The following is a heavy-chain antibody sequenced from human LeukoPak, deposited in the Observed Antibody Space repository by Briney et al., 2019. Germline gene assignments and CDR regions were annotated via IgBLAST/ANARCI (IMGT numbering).Heavy chain of an antibody. J-gene: IGHJ3*01. CDR2: ISYDGSNK. D-gene: IGHD3-16*01. CDR3: ANGRGSRNPPSR. CDR1: GFTFSSYG. Sequence: GGSLRLSCAAPGFTFSSYGMHWVRQAPGKGLEWVAVISYDGSNKYYADSVKGRFTISRDNSKNTLYLQMNSLRAEDTAVYYCANGRGSRNPPSRWGQGTMVTVSS. V-gene: IGHV3-30*18.